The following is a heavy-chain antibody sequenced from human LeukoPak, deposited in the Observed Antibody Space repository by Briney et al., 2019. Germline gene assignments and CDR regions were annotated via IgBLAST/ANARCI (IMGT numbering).Heavy chain of an antibody. Sequence: GGSLRLSCAASGFTFSSYAMSWVRQPPGKGLNWVSSISGGNTFYADSVKGRFTISRDNSKNTLYLQMNSLRAEDTAVYYCARDWPSEWQHLPDYDAVDIWGQGTMVTVSS. CDR3: ARDWPSEWQHLPDYDAVDI. CDR1: GFTFSSYA. CDR2: ISGGNT. J-gene: IGHJ3*02. V-gene: IGHV3-23*01. D-gene: IGHD6-13*01.